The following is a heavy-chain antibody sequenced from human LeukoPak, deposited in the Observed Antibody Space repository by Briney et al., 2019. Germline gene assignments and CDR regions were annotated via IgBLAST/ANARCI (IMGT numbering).Heavy chain of an antibody. CDR1: GFTFSSYG. J-gene: IGHJ3*02. CDR2: IRYDGSNK. CDR3: ARVLGDLGAFDI. Sequence: GGSLRLSCAASGFTFSSYGMHWVRQAPGKGLEWVAFIRYDGSNKYYADSVKGRFTISRDNSKNTLYLQMNSLRAEDTAVYYCARVLGDLGAFDIWGQGTMVTVSS. V-gene: IGHV3-30*02. D-gene: IGHD4-17*01.